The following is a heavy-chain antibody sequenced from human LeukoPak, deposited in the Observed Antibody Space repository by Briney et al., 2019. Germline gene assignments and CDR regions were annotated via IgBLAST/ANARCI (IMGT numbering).Heavy chain of an antibody. Sequence: GGTLRLSCAASGFTFSSYGMSWVHQAPGKGLEWVSYISSSGSTIYYADSVKGRFTISRDNAKNSLYLQMNSLRAEDTAVYYCARCGSASSSSFGGYLTYYYYYYMDVWGKGTTVTVSS. CDR3: ARCGSASSSSFGGYLTYYYYYYMDV. CDR1: GFTFSSYG. V-gene: IGHV3-48*04. CDR2: ISSSGSTI. D-gene: IGHD6-6*01. J-gene: IGHJ6*03.